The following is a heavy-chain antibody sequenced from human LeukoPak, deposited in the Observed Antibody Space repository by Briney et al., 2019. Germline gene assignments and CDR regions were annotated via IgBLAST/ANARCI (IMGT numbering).Heavy chain of an antibody. CDR1: GGSFSGYY. CDR2: INHSGST. Sequence: PSETLSLTCAVYGGSFSGYYWSWIRQPPGKGLEWIREINHSGSTNYNPSLKSRVTISVDTSKNQFSLKLSSVTAADTAVYYCARYPKSSYYYYGMDVWGQGTTVTVSS. CDR3: ARYPKSSYYYYGMDV. V-gene: IGHV4-34*01. J-gene: IGHJ6*02.